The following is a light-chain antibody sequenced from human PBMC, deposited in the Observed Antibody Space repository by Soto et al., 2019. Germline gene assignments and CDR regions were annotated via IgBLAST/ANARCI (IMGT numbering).Light chain of an antibody. V-gene: IGLV2-14*02. CDR2: EVS. J-gene: IGLJ2*01. CDR1: SSDVGGYIL. CDR3: SSYTSSSTPVV. Sequence: QSALTQPASVSGSPGQSITISCTGTSSDVGGYILVSWYQQEPGKAPKLMIYEVSNRPSGVSNRFSGSKSGNTASLTISGLQAEDEADYYCSSYTSSSTPVVFGGGTKLTVL.